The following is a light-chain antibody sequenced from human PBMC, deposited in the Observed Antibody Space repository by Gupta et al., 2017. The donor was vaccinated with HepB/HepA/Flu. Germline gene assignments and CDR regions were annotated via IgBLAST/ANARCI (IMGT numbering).Light chain of an antibody. CDR1: SSNIGGNT. CDR3: AVWNDSPYGPV. V-gene: IGLV1-44*01. CDR2: NDD. Sequence: QSILTPTPSTSGTPGQRVTISCSGSSSNIGGNTVSWYQQFPGTAPSLLIYNDDQRPSGVPDRFSGSRSGTSATLAISGLRSEDEAEYYCAVWNDSPYGPVFGGGTKVTVL. J-gene: IGLJ2*01.